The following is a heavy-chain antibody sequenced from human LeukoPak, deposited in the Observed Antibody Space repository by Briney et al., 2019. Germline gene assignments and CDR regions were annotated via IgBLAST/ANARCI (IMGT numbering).Heavy chain of an antibody. CDR3: ARPRRDGYNFDAFDI. D-gene: IGHD5-24*01. CDR1: GYSFTSYW. CDR2: IYPGDSDT. V-gene: IGHV5-51*01. Sequence: GESLKISCKGSGYSFTSYWIGWVRQMPGKGLEWMGIIYPGDSDTRYSPSFQGQVTISADKSISTAYLQWSSLKASDTAMYYCARPRRDGYNFDAFDIWGQGTVVTVSS. J-gene: IGHJ3*02.